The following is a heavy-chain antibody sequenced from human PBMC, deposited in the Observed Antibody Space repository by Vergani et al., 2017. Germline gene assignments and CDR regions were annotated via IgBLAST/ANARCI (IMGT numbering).Heavy chain of an antibody. J-gene: IGHJ6*03. CDR2: ISSNGGST. D-gene: IGHD6-6*01. CDR3: ARVTRPYGYYYMDV. V-gene: IGHV3-64*01. CDR1: GFTFSSYA. Sequence: EVQLVESGGGLVQPGGSLRLSCAASGFTFSSYAMHWVRQAPGKGLEYVSAISSNGGSTYYANSVNGRFTISRDNSKNTLYLQMGSLRAEDMAVYYCARVTRPYGYYYMDVWGKGTTVTVSS.